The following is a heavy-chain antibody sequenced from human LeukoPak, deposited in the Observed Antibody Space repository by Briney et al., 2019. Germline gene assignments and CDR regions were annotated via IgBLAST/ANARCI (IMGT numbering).Heavy chain of an antibody. CDR1: GGSISSYY. J-gene: IGHJ4*02. Sequence: SETLSLTCTVSGGSISSYYWSWIRQPPGKGLEWIGYIYYSGSSNYNPSLKSRVTISVDTSKNQFSLRLSSVTAADTAVYYCARGDPGYSGYYFDYWGQGTLVTVSS. CDR2: IYYSGSS. D-gene: IGHD5-12*01. V-gene: IGHV4-59*12. CDR3: ARGDPGYSGYYFDY.